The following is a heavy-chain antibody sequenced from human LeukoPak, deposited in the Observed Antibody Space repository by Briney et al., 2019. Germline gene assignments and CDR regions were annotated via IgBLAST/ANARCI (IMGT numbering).Heavy chain of an antibody. J-gene: IGHJ1*01. V-gene: IGHV1-69*04. CDR1: GGTFSSYA. CDR3: ARVSGYYGNEYFQH. CDR2: IVPILGIA. Sequence: SVKVSCKASGGTFSSYAISWVRQAPGQGLEWMGRIVPILGIANYAQKFQGRVTITADKSTSTAYMELSSLRSEDTAVYYCARVSGYYGNEYFQHWGQGTLVTVSS. D-gene: IGHD3-22*01.